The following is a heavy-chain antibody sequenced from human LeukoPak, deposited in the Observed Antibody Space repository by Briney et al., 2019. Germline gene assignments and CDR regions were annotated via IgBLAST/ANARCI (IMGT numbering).Heavy chain of an antibody. CDR2: IIPIFGTA. CDR1: GGTFSSYS. D-gene: IGHD3-3*01. CDR3: ARDGRYDFWSGYYQGMDV. J-gene: IGHJ6*02. Sequence: SVNVSCKASGGTFSSYSISWVRQAPGQGLEWMGGIIPIFGTANYAQKFQGRVTITADESTSTAYTELSSLRSEDTAVYYCARDGRYDFWSGYYQGMDVWGQGTTVTVSS. V-gene: IGHV1-69*01.